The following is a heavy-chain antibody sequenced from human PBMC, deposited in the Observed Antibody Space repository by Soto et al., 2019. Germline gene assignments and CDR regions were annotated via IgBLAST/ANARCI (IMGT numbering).Heavy chain of an antibody. CDR3: ARRRYSSGWYVDVGGTDYYYGMDV. CDR2: IYYSGST. V-gene: IGHV4-59*01. Sequence: SETLSLTCTVSGGSISSYYWSWIRQPPGKGLEWIGYIYYSGSTNYNPSLKSRVTISVDTSKNQFSLKLSSVTAADTAVYYCARRRYSSGWYVDVGGTDYYYGMDVWGQGTTVTVSS. J-gene: IGHJ6*02. D-gene: IGHD6-19*01. CDR1: GGSISSYY.